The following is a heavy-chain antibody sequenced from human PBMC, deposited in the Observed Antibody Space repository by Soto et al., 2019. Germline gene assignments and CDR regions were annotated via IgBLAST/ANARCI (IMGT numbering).Heavy chain of an antibody. CDR3: ARHGSIAARPGSSYYYYYYMDV. CDR2: INPSGGST. D-gene: IGHD6-6*01. J-gene: IGHJ6*03. CDR1: GYTFTSYY. Sequence: GASVKVSCKASGYTFTSYYMHWVRQAPGQGLEWMGIINPSGGSTSYAQKFQGRVTMTRDTSTSTVYMELSSLRSEDTAVYYCARHGSIAARPGSSYYYYYYMDVWGKGTTVTVSS. V-gene: IGHV1-46*01.